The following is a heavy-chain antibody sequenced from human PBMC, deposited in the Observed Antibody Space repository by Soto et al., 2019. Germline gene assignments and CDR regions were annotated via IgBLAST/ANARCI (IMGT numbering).Heavy chain of an antibody. CDR3: ARGLLITMVRGVIMYYFDY. J-gene: IGHJ4*02. CDR1: GYTFTSYG. V-gene: IGHV1-18*01. Sequence: GASVKVSCKASGYTFTSYGISWVRQAPGQGLEWMGWISAYNGNTNYAQKLQGRVTMTTDTSTSTAYMELRSLRSDDTAVYYCARGLLITMVRGVIMYYFDYWGQGTLVTV. CDR2: ISAYNGNT. D-gene: IGHD3-10*01.